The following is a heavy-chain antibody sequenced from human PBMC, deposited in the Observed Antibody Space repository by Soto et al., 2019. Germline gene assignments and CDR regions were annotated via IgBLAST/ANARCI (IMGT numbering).Heavy chain of an antibody. J-gene: IGHJ3*02. Sequence: PGGSLRLSCAASGFTFNTYWMSWVRQAPGKGLEWVANIKPDGGEKWYLDSVRGRFTISRDNAKNSLYLQMNSLRAEDTAIYYCARGDFYDISGPFSDVFDIWGRGTMVTVSS. V-gene: IGHV3-7*04. CDR1: GFTFNTYW. CDR3: ARGDFYDISGPFSDVFDI. CDR2: IKPDGGEK. D-gene: IGHD3-22*01.